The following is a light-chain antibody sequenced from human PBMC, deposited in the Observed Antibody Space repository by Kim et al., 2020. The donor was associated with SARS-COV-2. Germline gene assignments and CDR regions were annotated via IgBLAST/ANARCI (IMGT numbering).Light chain of an antibody. CDR3: QQYGGSPLFT. CDR1: RSVNNNY. J-gene: IGKJ2*01. Sequence: SAGERATRSCRASRSVNNNYLAWYQQKPGQPPRLLIYGTSTRATGTPDRFSGSGSGTDFTLTISRLEPEDFALYYCQQYGGSPLFTFGQGTKLEI. CDR2: GTS. V-gene: IGKV3-20*01.